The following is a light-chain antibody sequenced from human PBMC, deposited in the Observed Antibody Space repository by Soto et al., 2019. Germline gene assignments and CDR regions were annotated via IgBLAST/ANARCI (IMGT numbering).Light chain of an antibody. V-gene: IGKV3-15*01. CDR1: QSVSNN. Sequence: EIVLTQSPGTLCLSPGERATLSCRASQSVSNNLAWYQQKPGQAPRLLFYGASTRATGIPARFSGSGSGTDFTLTISSLQSEDFAVYCCQQYNIWPSTFGQATRLEIK. J-gene: IGKJ5*01. CDR2: GAS. CDR3: QQYNIWPST.